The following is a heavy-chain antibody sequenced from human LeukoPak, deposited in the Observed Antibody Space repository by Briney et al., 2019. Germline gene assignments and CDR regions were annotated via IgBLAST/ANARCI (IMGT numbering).Heavy chain of an antibody. CDR1: GYTFTSYY. CDR2: FDPEDGET. CDR3: ATDRTARYCSSTSCQNYYYYGMDV. D-gene: IGHD2-2*01. V-gene: IGHV1-24*01. J-gene: IGHJ6*02. Sequence: ASVKVSCKASGYTFTSYYTHWVRQAPGKGLEWMGGFDPEDGETIYAQKFQGRVTMTEDTSTDTAYMELSSLRSEDTAVYYCATDRTARYCSSTSCQNYYYYGMDVWGQGTTVTVSS.